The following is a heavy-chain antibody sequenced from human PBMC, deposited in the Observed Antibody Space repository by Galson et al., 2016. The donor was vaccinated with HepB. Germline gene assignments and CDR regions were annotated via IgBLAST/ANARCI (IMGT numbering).Heavy chain of an antibody. Sequence: SLRLSCAASGFTFSSYAMSWVRQAPGKGLEWVSAISGSGGSTYYADSVKGRFTISRDNSKNTLYLQMNSLRAEDTAVYYCAKGIVVVVAATADNWFDPWGQGTLVTVSS. D-gene: IGHD2-15*01. CDR3: AKGIVVVVAATADNWFDP. CDR2: ISGSGGST. V-gene: IGHV3-23*01. CDR1: GFTFSSYA. J-gene: IGHJ5*02.